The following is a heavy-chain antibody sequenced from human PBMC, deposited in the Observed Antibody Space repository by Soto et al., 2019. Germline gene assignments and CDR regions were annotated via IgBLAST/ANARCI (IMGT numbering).Heavy chain of an antibody. J-gene: IGHJ3*02. D-gene: IGHD7-27*01. CDR1: GFTFSSYG. Sequence: QVRLVESGGGVLQPGRSLRLSCVASGFTFSSYGMHWVRQAPGKGLEWVSVISYDGSNKYYADSVKGLFTISRDNSKNTLYLKMSRLSAEDTAVYYGAKGLGHGGRGALDIWGQGTMVTVSS. CDR2: ISYDGSNK. V-gene: IGHV3-30*18. CDR3: AKGLGHGGRGALDI.